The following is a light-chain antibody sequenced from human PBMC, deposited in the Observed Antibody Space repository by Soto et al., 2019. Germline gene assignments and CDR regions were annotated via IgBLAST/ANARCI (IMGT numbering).Light chain of an antibody. CDR3: QSFDSSSWV. Sequence: NFMLTQPHSVSESPGKTVTISCTRSTGSIANNYVQWYQQRPGSAPTTVIYEDNQRPSGVPDRFSGSIDSSSNSASLTISGLKTEDEADYYCQSFDSSSWVFGGGTKLTGL. J-gene: IGLJ3*02. CDR1: TGSIANNY. CDR2: EDN. V-gene: IGLV6-57*03.